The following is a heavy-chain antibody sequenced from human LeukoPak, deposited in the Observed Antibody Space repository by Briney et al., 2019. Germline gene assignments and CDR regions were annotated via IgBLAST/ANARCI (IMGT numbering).Heavy chain of an antibody. CDR3: ASHYSGSYT. CDR2: IYYSGST. Sequence: SETLSLTCTVSGGSISSYCWSWIRQPPGKGLEWIGYIYYSGSTNYNPSLKSRVTISVDTSKNQFSLKLSSVTAADTAVYYCASHYSGSYTWGQGTLVTVSS. J-gene: IGHJ5*02. CDR1: GGSISSYC. D-gene: IGHD1-26*01. V-gene: IGHV4-59*08.